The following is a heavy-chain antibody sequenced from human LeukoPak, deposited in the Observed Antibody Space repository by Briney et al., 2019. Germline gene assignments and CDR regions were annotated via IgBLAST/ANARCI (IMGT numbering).Heavy chain of an antibody. J-gene: IGHJ4*02. CDR1: GYTFTGYF. CDR2: INPNSGDT. CDR3: ARGESNYDILTGYLDY. D-gene: IGHD3-9*01. V-gene: IGHV1-2*02. Sequence: GASVKVSCKASGYTFTGYFMHWVRQAPGQGLAWMGWINPNSGDTNYAQKFQGRVTMTRDTSISTAYMELSRLRSDDTAVYYCARGESNYDILTGYLDYWGQGTLVTVSS.